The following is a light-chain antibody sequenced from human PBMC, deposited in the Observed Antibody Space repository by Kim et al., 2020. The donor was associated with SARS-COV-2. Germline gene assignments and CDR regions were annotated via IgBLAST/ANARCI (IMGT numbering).Light chain of an antibody. Sequence: DIQMTQSPSAMSASVGDRVTITCRASQDIVNYLAWFQQKPGKVPKRLMYAASSLQSGVPSRFSGSGSGTEFTLTISSLQPEDFATYYCLQHNSYPITFGQGTRLEIK. CDR3: LQHNSYPIT. V-gene: IGKV1-17*03. CDR2: AAS. J-gene: IGKJ5*01. CDR1: QDIVNY.